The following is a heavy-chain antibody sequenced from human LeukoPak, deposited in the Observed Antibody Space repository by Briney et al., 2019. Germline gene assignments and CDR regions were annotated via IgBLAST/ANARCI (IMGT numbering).Heavy chain of an antibody. CDR1: GGSISSGSYY. V-gene: IGHV4-61*02. CDR3: ATQILLCHYY. D-gene: IGHD3-10*02. CDR2: IYTSGST. J-gene: IGHJ4*02. Sequence: SQTLSLTCTVSGGSISSGSYYWSWIRQPAGKGLEWIGRIYTSGSTNYNPSLKSRVTISVDTSKNQFSLKLSSVTAADTAVYYCATQILLCHYYWGQGTLVTVSS.